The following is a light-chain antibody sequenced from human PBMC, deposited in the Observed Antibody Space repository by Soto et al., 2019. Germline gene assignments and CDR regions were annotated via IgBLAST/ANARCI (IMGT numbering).Light chain of an antibody. CDR3: QQYGSSRT. CDR2: GAS. Sequence: EIVFTQSPGTLPLSPGKRATLSCRASQSVSSSYLAWYQQKPGQAPRLLIYGASSRATGIPDRFSGSGSGTDFTLTISRLEPEDFAVYYCQQYGSSRTFGQGTKV. CDR1: QSVSSSY. V-gene: IGKV3-20*01. J-gene: IGKJ1*01.